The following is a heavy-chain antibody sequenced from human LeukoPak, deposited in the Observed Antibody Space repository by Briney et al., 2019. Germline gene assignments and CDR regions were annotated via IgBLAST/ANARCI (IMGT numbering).Heavy chain of an antibody. D-gene: IGHD5-24*01. CDR2: IYNRGST. CDR1: DGSISSYY. J-gene: IGHJ6*03. V-gene: IGHV4-59*01. Sequence: PSETLSLTCTVSDGSISSYYWSWIRQPPGKGLEGIGDIYNRGSTNYNPSLKSRVTISVDTSKKQFSLKLSSVTAPDTAVYYCARAVRAREARRTWLQLPYYYMDVWGKGTTVTISS. CDR3: ARAVRAREARRTWLQLPYYYMDV.